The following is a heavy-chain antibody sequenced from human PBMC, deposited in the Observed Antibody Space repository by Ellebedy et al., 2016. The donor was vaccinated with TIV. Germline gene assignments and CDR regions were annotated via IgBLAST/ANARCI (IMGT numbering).Heavy chain of an antibody. CDR2: IWYDGSKK. CDR1: GFSFRSYG. Sequence: SLKISCPVSGFSFRSYGMLWVRQAPGQGLGWVADIWYDGSKKYYADSVTGRFTISRDNSKNTLYLQMNSLRAEDTAVYYCATVGYSNGYGGWFDPWGQGTLVTVSS. V-gene: IGHV3-33*01. J-gene: IGHJ5*02. CDR3: ATVGYSNGYGGWFDP. D-gene: IGHD5-18*01.